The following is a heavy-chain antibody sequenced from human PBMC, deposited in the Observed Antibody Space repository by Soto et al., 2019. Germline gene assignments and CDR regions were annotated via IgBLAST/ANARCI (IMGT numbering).Heavy chain of an antibody. J-gene: IGHJ4*02. CDR2: ISGSGGST. D-gene: IGHD3-9*01. V-gene: IGHV3-23*01. Sequence: GGSLSFSCAPPGLTFSGNPLAWVAKVPGKGLEWVSAISGSGGSTYYADSVKGRFTISRDNSKNTLYLQMNSLRAEDTAVYYCAKGLGYFDWLLPFDYWGQGTLVTVSS. CDR1: GLTFSGNP. CDR3: AKGLGYFDWLLPFDY.